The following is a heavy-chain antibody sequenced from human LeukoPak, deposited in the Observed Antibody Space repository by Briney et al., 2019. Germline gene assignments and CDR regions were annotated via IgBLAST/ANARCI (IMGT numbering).Heavy chain of an antibody. D-gene: IGHD6-13*01. Sequence: SETLSLTCTVSGGSISSYYWSWIRQPPGKGLKWIGYIYYSGSTNYNPSLKSRVTISVDTSKNQFSLKLSSVTAADTAVYYCAQYSKQQLGYQNWFDPWGQGTLVTVSS. CDR2: IYYSGST. CDR3: AQYSKQQLGYQNWFDP. V-gene: IGHV4-59*08. J-gene: IGHJ5*02. CDR1: GGSISSYY.